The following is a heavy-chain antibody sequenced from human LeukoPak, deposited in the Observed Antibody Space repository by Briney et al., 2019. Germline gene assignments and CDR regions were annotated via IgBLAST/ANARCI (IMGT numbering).Heavy chain of an antibody. V-gene: IGHV4-59*01. J-gene: IGHJ6*02. CDR1: GGSISSDY. Sequence: PSETLSLTCSVSGGSISSDYWSWIRKPPGKGLEWIGYMYYTGSTNYNPSLKSRVTISLATSKTQFSLKLNSVTPADTAVYYCARVSVVYGMDVWGQGTTVTVSS. CDR3: ARVSVVYGMDV. CDR2: MYYTGST.